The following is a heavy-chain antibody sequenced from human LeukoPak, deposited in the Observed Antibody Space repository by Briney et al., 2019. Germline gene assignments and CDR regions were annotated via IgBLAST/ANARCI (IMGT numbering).Heavy chain of an antibody. CDR1: GFTFSSYG. J-gene: IGHJ5*02. V-gene: IGHV3-30*03. D-gene: IGHD3-16*01. CDR3: ARDFIGA. CDR2: ISYDGSNK. Sequence: PGGSLRLSCAASGFTFSSYGMHWVRQAPGKGLEWVAVISYDGSNKYYADSVKGRFTISRDNAKNSLYLQMNSLRAEDTAVYYCARDFIGAWGQGTLVTVSS.